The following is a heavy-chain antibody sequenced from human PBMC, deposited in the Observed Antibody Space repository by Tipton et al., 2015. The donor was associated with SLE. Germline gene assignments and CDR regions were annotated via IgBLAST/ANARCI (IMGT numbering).Heavy chain of an antibody. CDR2: FYYSGST. CDR1: GGSISSSSFY. V-gene: IGHV4-39*07. CDR3: ARHVDPTDYYYYAVDV. Sequence: TLSLTCTVSGGSISSSSFYWGWIRQPPGKGLEWIGSFYYSGSTYYNPSLKSRVTISVDTSKNQFSLRLSSVSAADTAVYYCARHVDPTDYYYYAVDVWGQGTTVTVSS. J-gene: IGHJ6*02.